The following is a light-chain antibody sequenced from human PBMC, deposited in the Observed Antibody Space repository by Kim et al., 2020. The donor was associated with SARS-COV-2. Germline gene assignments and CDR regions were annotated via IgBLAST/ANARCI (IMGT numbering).Light chain of an antibody. CDR1: QSVGSF. J-gene: IGKJ5*01. V-gene: IGKV3-11*01. CDR2: DAS. CDR3: QRRNSSAT. Sequence: EIVLTQSPATLSLSPGESATLSCRASQSVGSFLAWYQQKPGQAPRLLIYDASNRATGIPVRFSGSGSATDFTLTISRLEPEDFAVYYCQRRNSSATFGQGTRLEIK.